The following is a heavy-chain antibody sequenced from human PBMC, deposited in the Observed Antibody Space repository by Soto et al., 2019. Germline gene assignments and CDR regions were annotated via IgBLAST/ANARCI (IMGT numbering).Heavy chain of an antibody. CDR1: GFTFSSYG. CDR3: ARGMRYSSGWSGY. J-gene: IGHJ4*02. Sequence: GGSLRLSCPAAGFTFSSYGMHWVRQAPGKGLEWVAVIWYDGSNKYYADSVKGRFTISRDNSKNTLYLQMNSLRAEDTAVYYCARGMRYSSGWSGYWGQGTLVTVSS. V-gene: IGHV3-33*01. CDR2: IWYDGSNK. D-gene: IGHD6-19*01.